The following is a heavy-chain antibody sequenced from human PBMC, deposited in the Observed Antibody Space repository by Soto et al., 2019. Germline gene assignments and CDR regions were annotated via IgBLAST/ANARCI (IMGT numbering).Heavy chain of an antibody. V-gene: IGHV3-23*01. CDR1: GFTFSSYA. CDR3: AILRFLEWLGFDY. Sequence: EVQLLESGGGLVQPGGSLRLSCAASGFTFSSYAMSWVRQAPGKGLEWVSAISGSGGSTYYADSVKGRFTISRDNSKNTLYLQMNSLRAEDTAVYYCAILRFLEWLGFDYWGQGTLVTVSS. D-gene: IGHD3-3*01. CDR2: ISGSGGST. J-gene: IGHJ4*02.